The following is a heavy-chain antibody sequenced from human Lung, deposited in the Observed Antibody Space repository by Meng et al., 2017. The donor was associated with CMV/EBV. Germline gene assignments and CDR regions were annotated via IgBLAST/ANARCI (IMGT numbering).Heavy chain of an antibody. J-gene: IGHJ3*02. D-gene: IGHD2-2*01. Sequence: ESLKISCAASGFTFSSYWMSWVRQASGKGLEWVANIKQDGSEKYYVDSVKGRFTISRDNAKNSLYLQMNSLRAEDTAVYYCARLVFGGAFDIWGQGTMVTVSS. CDR1: GFTFSSYW. CDR2: IKQDGSEK. CDR3: ARLVFGGAFDI. V-gene: IGHV3-7*01.